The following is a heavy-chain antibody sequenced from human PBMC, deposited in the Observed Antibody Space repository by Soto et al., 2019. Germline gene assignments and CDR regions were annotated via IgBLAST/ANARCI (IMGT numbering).Heavy chain of an antibody. CDR1: GDSVSSNSAA. D-gene: IGHD6-13*01. CDR2: TYYRSKWYN. CDR3: ARNRHPLRYSNTWYFDY. V-gene: IGHV6-1*01. Sequence: SQTLSLTCAISGDSVSSNSAAWNWIRQSPSRGLEWLGRTYYRSKWYNDYAVSVKSRITINPDTSKNQFSLNLSSVTAADTAVYYCARNRHPLRYSNTWYFDYWGQGSLVTVSS. J-gene: IGHJ4*02.